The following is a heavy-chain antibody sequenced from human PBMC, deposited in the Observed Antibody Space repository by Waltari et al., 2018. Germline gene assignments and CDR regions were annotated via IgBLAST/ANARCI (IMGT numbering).Heavy chain of an antibody. Sequence: EVQLVESGGGLVKPGGSLRLSCAASGFTFSSYSMNWVRQAPGKGLEWVSSISSSSSYTYDADSVKCVFTISRDNAKNSLYLQMNSLRAEDTAVYYCARDSSGRSYFDYWGQGTLVTVSS. CDR1: GFTFSSYS. J-gene: IGHJ4*02. CDR2: ISSSSSYT. D-gene: IGHD1-26*01. V-gene: IGHV3-21*01. CDR3: ARDSSGRSYFDY.